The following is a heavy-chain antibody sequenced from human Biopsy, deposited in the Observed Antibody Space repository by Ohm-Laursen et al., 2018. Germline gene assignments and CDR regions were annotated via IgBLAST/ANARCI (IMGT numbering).Heavy chain of an antibody. CDR3: TSAGYNPDWNFDL. CDR2: IYFTGRT. Sequence: PSETLSLTCTVSGGPIDSYYWSWIRQPPGKALEWIGYIYFTGRTSYNPSLKSQVTMSVNTSKKQFSLRLSSVTAADTAVYYYTSAGYNPDWNFDLWGRGTRVTVSS. J-gene: IGHJ2*01. D-gene: IGHD5-24*01. V-gene: IGHV4-59*12. CDR1: GGPIDSYY.